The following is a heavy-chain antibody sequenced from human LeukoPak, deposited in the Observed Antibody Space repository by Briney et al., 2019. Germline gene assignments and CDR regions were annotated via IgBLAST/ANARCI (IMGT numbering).Heavy chain of an antibody. CDR1: GFTFDDYA. J-gene: IGHJ4*02. Sequence: PGGSLRLFCAASGFTFDDYAMHWVRQAPGKGLEWVSGISWNSGSIGYADSVKGRFTISRDNAKNSLYLQMNSLRVEDTAMYYCARDGLRRPPTPYCGGDCPLDYWGQGTLVSVSS. V-gene: IGHV3-9*01. CDR3: ARDGLRRPPTPYCGGDCPLDY. CDR2: ISWNSGSI. D-gene: IGHD2-21*02.